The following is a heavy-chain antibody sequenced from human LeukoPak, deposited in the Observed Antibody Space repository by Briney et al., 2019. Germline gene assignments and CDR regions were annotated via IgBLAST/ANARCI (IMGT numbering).Heavy chain of an antibody. CDR3: ARDWASGWDY. J-gene: IGHJ4*02. V-gene: IGHV3-7*03. CDR2: IKDDGREK. CDR1: GFTFSRYW. D-gene: IGHD6-19*01. Sequence: PGGSLRLPCAVSGFTFSRYWMTSVRQAPGKGLEWVANIKDDGREKYYVESVKGRFTISRDNAKNSLYLKMNSLRAEETAVYYCARDWASGWDYWGQGTLVTVSS.